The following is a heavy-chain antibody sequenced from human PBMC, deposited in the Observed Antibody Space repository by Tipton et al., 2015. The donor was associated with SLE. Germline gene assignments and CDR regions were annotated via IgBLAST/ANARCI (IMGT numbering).Heavy chain of an antibody. CDR2: IWYDGSRK. CDR1: GFTVSSNY. CDR3: ARSIAAAGYFDY. D-gene: IGHD6-13*01. V-gene: IGHV3-33*08. Sequence: RSLRLSCAASGFTVSSNYMSWVCQAPGKGLEWVAVIWYDGSRKYYADSVKGRFTISRDNSKNTLYLQMNSLRAEDTAVYYCARSIAAAGYFDYWGQGTLVTVSS. J-gene: IGHJ4*02.